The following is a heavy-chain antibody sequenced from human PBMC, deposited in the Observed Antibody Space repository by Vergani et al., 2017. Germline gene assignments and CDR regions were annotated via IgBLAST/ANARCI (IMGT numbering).Heavy chain of an antibody. D-gene: IGHD6-13*01. J-gene: IGHJ2*01. CDR2: RIPIFGTA. V-gene: IGHV1-69*12. CDR1: GGTFNSYA. Sequence: VQLVQSGAEVKKPGSSVQVSCKASGGTFNSYAISWVRQAPGQGLEWMGGRIPIFGTANYAQKFQGRVTITADESTSTAYMELSSLRSEDTAVYYCARDSGGFSSSHRNWYSDLWGRGSLVTVSS. CDR3: ARDSGGFSSSHRNWYSDL.